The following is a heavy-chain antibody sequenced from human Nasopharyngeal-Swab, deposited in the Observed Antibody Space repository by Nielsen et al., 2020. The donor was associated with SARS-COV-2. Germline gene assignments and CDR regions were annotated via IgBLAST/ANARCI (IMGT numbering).Heavy chain of an antibody. Sequence: SQTLSLTCAISGDSVSSNSAAWTWIRQSPSRGVKWLGRTYFRSKWLNDYAVSVKSRITINQDTSRNQFSLQLNSVTPEDTAIYYCARGSGTYSDYFDYWGQGTLVSVSS. CDR2: TYFRSKWLN. D-gene: IGHD1-26*01. V-gene: IGHV6-1*01. CDR3: ARGSGTYSDYFDY. CDR1: GDSVSSNSAA. J-gene: IGHJ4*02.